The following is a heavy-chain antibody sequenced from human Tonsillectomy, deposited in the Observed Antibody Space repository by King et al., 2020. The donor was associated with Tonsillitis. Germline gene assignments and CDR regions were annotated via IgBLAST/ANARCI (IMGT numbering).Heavy chain of an antibody. V-gene: IGHV3-21*01. CDR2: ISSSSSYI. J-gene: IGHJ4*02. CDR3: AGDEIPGYDYVWGRQIDY. Sequence: QLVQSGGGLVKPGGSLRLSCAASGFTFSSYSMNWVRQAPGKGLEWVSSISSSSSYIYYADSVKGRFTISRDNAKNSLYLQMNSLRAEDTAVYYCAGDEIPGYDYVWGRQIDYWGQGTLVTVSS. D-gene: IGHD3-16*01. CDR1: GFTFSSYS.